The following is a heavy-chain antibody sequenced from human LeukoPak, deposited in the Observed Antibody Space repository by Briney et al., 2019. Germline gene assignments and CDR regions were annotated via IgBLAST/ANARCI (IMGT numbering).Heavy chain of an antibody. V-gene: IGHV4-34*01. Sequence: SETLSLTCAVYGGSFSGYYWSWIRQPPGKGLEWIGEINHSGSTNYNPSLKSQVTISVDTSKNQFSLKLSSVTAADTAVYYCARGHSSSWYGYIYYWGQGTLVTVPS. J-gene: IGHJ4*02. D-gene: IGHD6-13*01. CDR1: GGSFSGYY. CDR3: ARGHSSSWYGYIYY. CDR2: INHSGST.